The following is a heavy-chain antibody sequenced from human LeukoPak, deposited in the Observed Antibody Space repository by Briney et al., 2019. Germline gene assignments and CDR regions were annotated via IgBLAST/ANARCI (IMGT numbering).Heavy chain of an antibody. J-gene: IGHJ6*02. D-gene: IGHD6-19*01. V-gene: IGHV4-31*03. CDR1: GGSISSGGYY. CDR3: AARGDSSGWSLYYYYYGMDV. CDR2: IYYSGST. Sequence: SETLSLTCTVSGGSISSGGYYWSWIRQHPGKGLEWIGYIYYSGSTYYNPSLKSRVTISVDTSKNQFSLKLSSVTAADMAVYYCAARGDSSGWSLYYYYYGMDVWGQGTTVTVSS.